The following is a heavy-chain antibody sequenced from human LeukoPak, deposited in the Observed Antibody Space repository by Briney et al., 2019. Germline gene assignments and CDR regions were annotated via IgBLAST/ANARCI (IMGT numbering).Heavy chain of an antibody. V-gene: IGHV4-59*01. CDR1: GVSISSYS. CDR2: IYYSGST. Sequence: SETLSLTCTVSGVSISSYSWSWIRQPPGKGLEWIGYIYYSGSTNYNPSLKSRVTISVDTSKNQFSLKLSSVTAADTAVYYCARGGVLKSVDYWGQGTLVAVSS. CDR3: ARGGVLKSVDY. J-gene: IGHJ4*02. D-gene: IGHD3-16*01.